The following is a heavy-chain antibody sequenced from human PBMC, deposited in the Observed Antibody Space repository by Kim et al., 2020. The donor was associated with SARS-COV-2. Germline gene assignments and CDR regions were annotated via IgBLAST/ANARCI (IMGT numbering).Heavy chain of an antibody. Sequence: GGSLRLSCAASGFTFSSYWMSWVRQAPGKGLEWVANIKQDGSEKYYVDSVKGRFTISRDNAKNSLYLQMNSLRAEDTAVYYCARDRRYYYGSGGNWFDPWGQGTLVTVSS. J-gene: IGHJ5*02. D-gene: IGHD3-10*01. CDR3: ARDRRYYYGSGGNWFDP. CDR1: GFTFSSYW. CDR2: IKQDGSEK. V-gene: IGHV3-7*01.